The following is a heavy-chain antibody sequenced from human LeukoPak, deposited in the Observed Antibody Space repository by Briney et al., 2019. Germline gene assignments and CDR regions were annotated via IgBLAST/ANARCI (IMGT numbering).Heavy chain of an antibody. D-gene: IGHD1-14*01. Sequence: GGSLRLSCAASGFTFSSYGMSWVRQAPGKGLEWVSAISGSGGSTYYADSVKGRFTISRDNSKNTLYLQMNSLRAEDTAVYYCAKRKAFYYYYYMDVWGKGTTVTISS. J-gene: IGHJ6*03. CDR3: AKRKAFYYYYYMDV. V-gene: IGHV3-23*01. CDR1: GFTFSSYG. CDR2: ISGSGGST.